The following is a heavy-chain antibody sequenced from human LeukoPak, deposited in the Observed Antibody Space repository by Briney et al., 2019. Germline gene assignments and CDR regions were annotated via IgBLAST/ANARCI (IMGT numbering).Heavy chain of an antibody. D-gene: IGHD5-12*01. V-gene: IGHV3-23*01. CDR2: ISGSGGTT. CDR3: AKRRSTGYDSHGMDV. Sequence: PGGSLRLSCAASGFTFSTYAVSWVRQAPGKGLEWVSSISGSGGTTYYADSVKGRSTISRDNSKNTLYLQMSSLRAEDTAIYYCAKRRSTGYDSHGMDVWGQGTTVTVSS. CDR1: GFTFSTYA. J-gene: IGHJ6*02.